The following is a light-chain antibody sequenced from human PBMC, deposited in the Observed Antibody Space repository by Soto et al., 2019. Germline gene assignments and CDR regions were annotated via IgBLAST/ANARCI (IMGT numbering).Light chain of an antibody. Sequence: QSALTQPASVSGSPGQSITISCTGTSSDVGGYNYVSWYQQHPGKAPKLMIYDVSNRPSGVSNRFSGSKSGNTASLTISGLQAEDEADYYCNSYTSSSEVFGTGTKVTVL. V-gene: IGLV2-14*01. J-gene: IGLJ1*01. CDR1: SSDVGGYNY. CDR3: NSYTSSSEV. CDR2: DVS.